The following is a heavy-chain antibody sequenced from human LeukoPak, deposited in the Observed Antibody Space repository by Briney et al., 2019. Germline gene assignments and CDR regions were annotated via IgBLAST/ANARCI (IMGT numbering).Heavy chain of an antibody. J-gene: IGHJ4*02. CDR1: GGTFSSYA. V-gene: IGHV4-34*01. Sequence: SCKASGGTFSSYAISWVRQAPGQGLEWIGEINHSGSTNYNPSLKSRVTISVDTSKNQFSLKLSSVTASDAAIYYCARELRIPAVADTGDCWGQGTLVTVSS. CDR2: INHSGST. CDR3: ARELRIPAVADTGDC. D-gene: IGHD6-19*01.